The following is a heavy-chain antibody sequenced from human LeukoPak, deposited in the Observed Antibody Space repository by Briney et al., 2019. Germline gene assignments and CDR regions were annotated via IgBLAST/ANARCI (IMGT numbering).Heavy chain of an antibody. J-gene: IGHJ4*02. V-gene: IGHV3-23*01. CDR3: AKDLRPYGDPPTYYFDY. Sequence: GGSLRLSCAASGFTFSSYAXXXXXXXXXXXXXXXXXXXGSGGSTYYADSVKGRFTISRDNSKNTLYLQMNSLRAEDTAVYYCAKDLRPYGDPPTYYFDYWGQGTLVTVSS. D-gene: IGHD4-17*01. CDR1: GFTFSSYA. CDR2: XXGSGGST.